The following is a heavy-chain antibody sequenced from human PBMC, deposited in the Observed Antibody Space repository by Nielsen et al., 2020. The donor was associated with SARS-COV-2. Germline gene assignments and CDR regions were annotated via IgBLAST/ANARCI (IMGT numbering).Heavy chain of an antibody. CDR1: GFTFSTYG. CDR2: ISYDARNK. CDR3: AKDRASGYSYYYYFDY. D-gene: IGHD5-18*01. V-gene: IGHV3-30*18. J-gene: IGHJ4*02. Sequence: GEPLKISCAASGFTFSTYGVHWVRQAPGKGPEWVAGISYDARNKYYLDSVKGRFTISRDNSKNTLYLQMNDLRTEDTAVYYCAKDRASGYSYYYYFDYWGQGTLVTVSS.